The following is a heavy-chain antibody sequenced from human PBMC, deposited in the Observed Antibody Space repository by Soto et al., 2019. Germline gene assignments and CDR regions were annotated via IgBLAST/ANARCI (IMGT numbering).Heavy chain of an antibody. CDR2: ISGSGATT. CDR3: AKLRHSVWSSYNWFEY. D-gene: IGHD3-9*01. V-gene: IGHV3-23*01. J-gene: IGHJ5*01. CDR1: GFTFSSYA. Sequence: PGGSLRLSCAASGFTFSSYAMTWVRQAPGKGLEWVSGISGSGATTSYADSVKGRFTVSRDNSKNTLYLQMNSLRVEDTAVYYCAKLRHSVWSSYNWFEYWGQGT.